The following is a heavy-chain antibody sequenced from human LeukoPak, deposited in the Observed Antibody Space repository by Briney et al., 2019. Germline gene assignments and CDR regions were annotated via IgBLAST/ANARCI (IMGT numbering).Heavy chain of an antibody. CDR3: ARVRILQGWFDP. J-gene: IGHJ5*02. CDR1: GGSISSYY. D-gene: IGHD5-24*01. V-gene: IGHV4-59*01. Sequence: SETLSLTCTVSGGSISSYYWSWIRQPPGKGLGWIGDIYYSGSTNYNPSLKSRVTISVDTPKNQFSLKLSSVTAEDTAVYYCARVRILQGWFDPWGQGPLVTVSS. CDR2: IYYSGST.